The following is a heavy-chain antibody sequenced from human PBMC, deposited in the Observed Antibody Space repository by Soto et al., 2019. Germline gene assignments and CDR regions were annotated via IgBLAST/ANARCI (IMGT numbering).Heavy chain of an antibody. V-gene: IGHV4-34*01. Sequence: QVQLQQWGAGLLKPSETLSLTCAVYGGSFSGYYWSWIRQPPGKGLEWIGEINHSGSTNYNPSLKSRVTISVDTSKNQFSLKLSSVTAADTAVYYCARGYSSSYWGQGTLVTVSS. D-gene: IGHD6-13*01. CDR1: GGSFSGYY. CDR3: ARGYSSSY. CDR2: INHSGST. J-gene: IGHJ4*02.